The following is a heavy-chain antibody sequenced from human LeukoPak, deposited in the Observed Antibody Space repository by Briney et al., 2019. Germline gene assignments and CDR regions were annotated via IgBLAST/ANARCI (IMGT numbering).Heavy chain of an antibody. CDR1: GGSISSHY. CDR3: AREVRSSSWYFAY. CDR2: IYTSGST. V-gene: IGHV4-4*07. D-gene: IGHD6-13*01. Sequence: ASETLSLTCTVSGGSISSHYWSWIRQPAGKGLEWIGRIYTSGSTNYNPSLKSRVTMSVDTSKNQFSLKLSSVTAADTAVYYCAREVRSSSWYFAYWGQGTLVTVSS. J-gene: IGHJ4*02.